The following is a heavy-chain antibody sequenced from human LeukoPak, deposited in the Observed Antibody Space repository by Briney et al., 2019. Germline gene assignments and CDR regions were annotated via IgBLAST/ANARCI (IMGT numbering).Heavy chain of an antibody. CDR1: GFTFSSYW. V-gene: IGHV3-74*01. Sequence: GGSLRLSCTASGFTFSSYWVHWVRQSQEKRLVWVSRINEDGRVTDYADSVKGRFTISRDNARNTLYLQMNSLRAEDTAVYYCARSYIAYCSDGSCPIDSWGQGTLVTVSS. CDR3: ARSYIAYCSDGSCPIDS. J-gene: IGHJ4*02. CDR2: INEDGRVT. D-gene: IGHD2-15*01.